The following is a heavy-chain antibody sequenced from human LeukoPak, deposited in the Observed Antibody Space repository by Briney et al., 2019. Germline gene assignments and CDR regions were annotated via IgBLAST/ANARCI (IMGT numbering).Heavy chain of an antibody. D-gene: IGHD6-19*01. Sequence: SETLSLTCTVSGGSISSGGYYWSWIRQPPGEGLEWIGYIYHSGSTYYNPSLKSRVTISVDRSKNQFSLKLSSVTAADTAVYYCARYPPGYSSGWSQPAYWGQGTLVTVSS. V-gene: IGHV4-30-2*01. CDR3: ARYPPGYSSGWSQPAY. CDR1: GGSISSGGYY. CDR2: IYHSGST. J-gene: IGHJ4*02.